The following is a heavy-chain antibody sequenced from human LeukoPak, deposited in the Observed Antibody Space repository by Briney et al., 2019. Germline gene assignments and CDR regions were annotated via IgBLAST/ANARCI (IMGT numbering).Heavy chain of an antibody. J-gene: IGHJ4*02. V-gene: IGHV3-23*01. CDR1: GFTFSSYA. CDR2: ISGSGGST. Sequence: PGGSLRLSCAASGFTFSSYAMSWVRQAPGKGLEWVSAISGSGGSTYYADSVKGRFTISRDNSKNTLYLQMNSLRAEDTAVYYCAKEDGDCSGTSCYQTGHGYWGQGTLVTVSS. CDR3: AKEDGDCSGTSCYQTGHGY. D-gene: IGHD2-2*01.